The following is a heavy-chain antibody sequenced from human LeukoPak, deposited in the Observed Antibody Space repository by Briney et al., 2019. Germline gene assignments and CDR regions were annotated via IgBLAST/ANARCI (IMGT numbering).Heavy chain of an antibody. D-gene: IGHD2-2*02. J-gene: IGHJ4*02. CDR2: INAYNGNT. CDR1: GYTFTTYG. Sequence: ASVSVSCTPSGYTFTTYGISWVRQAPGQGLECMGGINAYNGNTNYAQKLQGRVTMTTDTSTSTAYMELRSLRSDDTAVYYCARELYGRFEHWGQGTLVTVSS. V-gene: IGHV1-18*01. CDR3: ARELYGRFEH.